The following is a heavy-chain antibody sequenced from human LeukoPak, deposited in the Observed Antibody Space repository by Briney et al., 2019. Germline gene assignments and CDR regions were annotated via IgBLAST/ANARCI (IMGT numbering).Heavy chain of an antibody. D-gene: IGHD6-19*01. CDR2: IKQDGSET. CDR3: AGGTGWLIDH. Sequence: AGGSLRLSCAASGFTFSTFAMHWVRQAPGKGLEWVANIKQDGSETYYVDAVKGRFTISRDNARNSLSLQMNSLRDEDTAVYFCAGGTGWLIDHWGQGTLVAVSS. CDR1: GFTFSTFA. J-gene: IGHJ4*02. V-gene: IGHV3-7*04.